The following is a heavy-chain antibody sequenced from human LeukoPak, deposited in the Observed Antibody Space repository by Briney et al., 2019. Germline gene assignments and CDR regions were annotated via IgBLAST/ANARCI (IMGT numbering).Heavy chain of an antibody. Sequence: GSLRLSCAVSGFTVSNNYMSWVRQAPGKGLEWVSVISGGGNTYDADSVKGRFTISRDNSKNTLYLQMNSLRAEDTAVYYCARILDSAWGELGYWGQGTLVTVSS. CDR1: GFTVSNNY. CDR2: ISGGGNT. CDR3: ARILDSAWGELGY. J-gene: IGHJ4*02. V-gene: IGHV3-53*01. D-gene: IGHD6-19*01.